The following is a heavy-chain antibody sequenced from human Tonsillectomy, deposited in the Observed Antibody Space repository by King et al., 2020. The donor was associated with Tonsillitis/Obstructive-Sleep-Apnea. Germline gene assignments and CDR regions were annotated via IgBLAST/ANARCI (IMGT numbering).Heavy chain of an antibody. CDR2: IYPVDSDT. J-gene: IGHJ4*02. D-gene: IGHD6-6*01. V-gene: IGHV5-51*01. CDR3: VRQYRSSQESDY. CDR1: GYSFTSYW. Sequence: VQLVESGAEVKKPGESLKISCKGSGYSFTSYWIGWVRQMPGKGLEWMGIIYPVDSDTRYSPSFQGQVIISVDKSFSTAYLQWSSLKASDTAIYYCVRQYRSSQESDYWGQGTLVTVSS.